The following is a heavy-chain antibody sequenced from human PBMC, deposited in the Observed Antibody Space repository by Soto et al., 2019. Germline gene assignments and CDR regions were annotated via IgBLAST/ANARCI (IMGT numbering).Heavy chain of an antibody. J-gene: IGHJ4*02. D-gene: IGHD7-27*01. CDR3: ATDELGASVDY. CDR1: GYTFTSYG. V-gene: IGHV1-18*01. Sequence: AAVKMSCKASGYTFTSYGISWVRQAPGQGLEWMEWISAYNDNTNYAQKLQGRVNMTTDTSTSTAYMELRSPRSEDPAVYSCATDELGASVDYWGQGTLVTVSS. CDR2: ISAYNDNT.